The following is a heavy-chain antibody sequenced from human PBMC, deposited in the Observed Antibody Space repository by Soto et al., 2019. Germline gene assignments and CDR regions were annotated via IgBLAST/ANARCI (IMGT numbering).Heavy chain of an antibody. V-gene: IGHV3-7*01. CDR2: IKQDGSEK. CDR3: ARDKGDNWNPVDY. D-gene: IGHD1-20*01. CDR1: GFTFSSYW. J-gene: IGHJ4*02. Sequence: GGSLRLSCAASGFTFSSYWMSWVRQAPGKGLEWVANIKQDGSEKYYVDSVKGRFTISRDNAKNSLYLQMNSLRAEDTAVYYCARDKGDNWNPVDYWGQGTLVTVSS.